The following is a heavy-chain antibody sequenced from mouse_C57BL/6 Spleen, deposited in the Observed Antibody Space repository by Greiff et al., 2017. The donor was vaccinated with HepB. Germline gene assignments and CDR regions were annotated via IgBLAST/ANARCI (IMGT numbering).Heavy chain of an antibody. CDR1: GFTFSSYG. CDR3: VYDYDATSYWYFDV. J-gene: IGHJ1*03. CDR2: ISSGGSYT. D-gene: IGHD2-4*01. Sequence: EVHLVESGGDLVKPGGSLKLSCAASGFTFSSYGMSWVRQTPDKRLEWVATISSGGSYTYYPDSVKGRFTISRDNAKNTLYLQMSSLKSEDTAMYYCVYDYDATSYWYFDVWGTGTTVTVSS. V-gene: IGHV5-6*01.